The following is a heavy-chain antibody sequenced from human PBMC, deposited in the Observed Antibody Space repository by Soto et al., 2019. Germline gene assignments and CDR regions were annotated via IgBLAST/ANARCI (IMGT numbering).Heavy chain of an antibody. V-gene: IGHV3-23*01. Sequence: GGSLILSCAASGFNFSSYSMSWVRQAPGKGLEWVSAISGSGGSTYYADSVKGRFTISRDNSKNTLYLQMNSLRAEDTAAYYCAKSYSSGWYPDAFDIWGQGTMVTVSS. J-gene: IGHJ3*02. CDR2: ISGSGGST. D-gene: IGHD6-19*01. CDR3: AKSYSSGWYPDAFDI. CDR1: GFNFSSYS.